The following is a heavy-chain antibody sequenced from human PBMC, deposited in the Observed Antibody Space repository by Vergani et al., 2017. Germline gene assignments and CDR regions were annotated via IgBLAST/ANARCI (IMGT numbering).Heavy chain of an antibody. V-gene: IGHV3-7*01. CDR1: GFTFSSYW. J-gene: IGHJ4*02. CDR2: IKQDGSEE. CDR3: ARDPEQPFGQTSSSCDY. Sequence: EVQLVESGGGLVQPGGSLRLSCAASGFTFSSYWMTWVRQAPGKGLEWVAKIKQDGSEEYYVDSVKGRFTISRDNAKSSLFLQMNSLRAEDTAMYYCARDPEQPFGQTSSSCDYWGQGTLVTVSS. D-gene: IGHD6-6*01.